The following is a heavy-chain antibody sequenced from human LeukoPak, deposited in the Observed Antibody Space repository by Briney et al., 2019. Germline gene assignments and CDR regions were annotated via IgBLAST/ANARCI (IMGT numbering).Heavy chain of an antibody. CDR2: ISSSSSTI. D-gene: IGHD3-10*01. CDR3: ARSPPHGGFGDPNFDY. Sequence: GGSLRLSCAASGFTFSSYSMNWVRQAPGEGLEWVSYISSSSSTIYYADSVKGRFTISRDNAKNSLYLQMNSLRAEDTAVYYCARSPPHGGFGDPNFDYWGQGTLVTVSS. V-gene: IGHV3-48*04. CDR1: GFTFSSYS. J-gene: IGHJ4*02.